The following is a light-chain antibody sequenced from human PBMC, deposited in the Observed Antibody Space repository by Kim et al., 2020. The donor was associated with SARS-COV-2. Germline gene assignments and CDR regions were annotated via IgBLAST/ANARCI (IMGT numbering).Light chain of an antibody. J-gene: IGLJ2*01. CDR1: SSDVGGYNY. V-gene: IGLV2-14*01. Sequence: QSVLTQPASVSGSPGQSITISCTGTSSDVGGYNYVSWYQQHPGKGPKLMIYDVNKRPSGVSNRFSGSKSGNTASLTISGLQAEDEADYYCSSYTSSSTVVFGGGTQLTVL. CDR2: DVN. CDR3: SSYTSSSTVV.